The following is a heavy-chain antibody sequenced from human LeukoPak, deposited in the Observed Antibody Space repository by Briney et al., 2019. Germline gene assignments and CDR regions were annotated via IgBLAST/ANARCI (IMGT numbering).Heavy chain of an antibody. CDR2: LSPGGGGI. Sequence: GGSLRLPCAASGFIFSNYPMTWVRQTPGKGLEWVSTLSPGGGGIYYADSAKGRFAISRDNSKNTLYLQMNSLRVEDTAVYFCAKSRSGSSYDGLDAWGQGTMVTVSS. D-gene: IGHD6-25*01. CDR1: GFIFSNYP. J-gene: IGHJ3*01. V-gene: IGHV3-23*01. CDR3: AKSRSGSSYDGLDA.